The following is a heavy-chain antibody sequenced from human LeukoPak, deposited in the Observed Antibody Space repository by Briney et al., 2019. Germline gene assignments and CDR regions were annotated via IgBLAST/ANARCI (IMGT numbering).Heavy chain of an antibody. V-gene: IGHV3-21*01. CDR3: ASMTLIWSGYYG. Sequence: PGGSLRLSCAASGFTFSSYSMNWVRQAPGKGLEWVSSISSSSSYIYYADSVKGRFTISRDNAKNSLYLQMYSLRAEDTAVYYCASMTLIWSGYYGGGQGTLVTVSS. CDR2: ISSSSSYI. J-gene: IGHJ4*02. CDR1: GFTFSSYS. D-gene: IGHD3-3*01.